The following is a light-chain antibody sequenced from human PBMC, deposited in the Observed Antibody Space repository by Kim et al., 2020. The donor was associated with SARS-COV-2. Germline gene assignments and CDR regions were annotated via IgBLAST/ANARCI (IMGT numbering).Light chain of an antibody. CDR2: DAS. CDR3: LQRSDWPLT. V-gene: IGKV3-11*01. Sequence: DIVLTQSPATLSLSPGERATLSCRASQNIASYLAWYQQKPGKAPRLLICDASNRATGIPARFSGSGSGTDFTLTISSLEPEDFAIYYCLQRSDWPLTFGGGTKVDIK. CDR1: QNIASY. J-gene: IGKJ4*01.